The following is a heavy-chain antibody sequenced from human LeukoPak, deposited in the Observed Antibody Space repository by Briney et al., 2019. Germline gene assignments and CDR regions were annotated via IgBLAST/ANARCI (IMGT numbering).Heavy chain of an antibody. CDR1: GLTFSSYA. V-gene: IGHV3-23*01. J-gene: IGHJ4*02. D-gene: IGHD3-10*01. Sequence: GGSLRLSCAASGLTFSSYAMSWVRQAPGKGLEWVSAISGSGGSTYYADSVKGRFTISRDNSKNTLYLQMNSLRAEDTAVYYCAKDSRARRVIMRTYFDYWGQGTLVTVSS. CDR3: AKDSRARRVIMRTYFDY. CDR2: ISGSGGST.